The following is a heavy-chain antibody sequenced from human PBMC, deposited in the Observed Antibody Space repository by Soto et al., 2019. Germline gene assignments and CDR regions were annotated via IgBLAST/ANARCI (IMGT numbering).Heavy chain of an antibody. CDR2: IYYSGST. D-gene: IGHD5-12*01. J-gene: IGHJ6*03. Sequence: SETLSLTCTVSGGSISSYYWSWIRQPPGKGLEWIGYIYYSGSTNYNPSLKSRVTISVDTSKNQFSLKLSSVTAADTAVYYCARGFRGYDWNYYYYYMDVWGKGTTVTVSS. CDR1: GGSISSYY. V-gene: IGHV4-59*01. CDR3: ARGFRGYDWNYYYYYMDV.